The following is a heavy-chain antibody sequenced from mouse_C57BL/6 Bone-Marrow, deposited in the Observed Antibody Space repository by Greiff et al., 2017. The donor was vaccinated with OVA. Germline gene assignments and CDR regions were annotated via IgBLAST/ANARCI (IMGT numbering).Heavy chain of an antibody. V-gene: IGHV1-85*01. D-gene: IGHD2-1*01. CDR3: AGGNWAY. CDR1: GYTFTSYD. CDR2: IYPRDGST. J-gene: IGHJ3*01. Sequence: QVQLKESGPELVKPGASVKLSCKASGYTFTSYDINWVKQRPGQGLEWIGWIYPRDGSTKYNEQFKGKATLTVDTSSSTAYMELHSLTSEDSAVYFCAGGNWAYWGQGTLVTVSA.